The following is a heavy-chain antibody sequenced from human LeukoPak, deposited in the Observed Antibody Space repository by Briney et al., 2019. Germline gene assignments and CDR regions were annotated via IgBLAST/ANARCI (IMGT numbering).Heavy chain of an antibody. CDR3: ARPRIVGTLGAFDI. Sequence: GESLKITCKGSGYSFTSYYIAWVRQMPGKGLEWMGVIFPGDSDTRYSPSFQGQVTISADKSISTAYLQWSSLKASDTAMYYCARPRIVGTLGAFDIWGHGTMVTVSS. V-gene: IGHV5-51*01. J-gene: IGHJ3*02. CDR1: GYSFTSYY. D-gene: IGHD1-26*01. CDR2: IFPGDSDT.